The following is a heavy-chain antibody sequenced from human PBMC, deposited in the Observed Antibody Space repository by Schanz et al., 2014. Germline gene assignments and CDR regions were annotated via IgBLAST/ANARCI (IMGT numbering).Heavy chain of an antibody. D-gene: IGHD2-15*01. Sequence: EVQLLESGGGFVQPGGSLRLSCSASGFTFSTYAMSWARQTPGKGLEWVSSITTGGNTYYRDSVKGRFIVSRDNSKNTLYVEMNRLRVDDTAVYYCSKDKQGSRSDDSWGQGTLVTVSS. V-gene: IGHV3-23*01. CDR1: GFTFSTYA. J-gene: IGHJ5*01. CDR2: ITTGGNT. CDR3: SKDKQGSRSDDS.